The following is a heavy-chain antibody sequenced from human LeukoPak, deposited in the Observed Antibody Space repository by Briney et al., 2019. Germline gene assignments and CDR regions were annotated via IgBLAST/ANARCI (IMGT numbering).Heavy chain of an antibody. J-gene: IGHJ4*02. D-gene: IGHD6-13*01. Sequence: GRSLRLSCAASGFTFSSYDMHWVRQAPGKGLEWVAVIWCDGSNKYYADSVKGRFTISRDNSKNTLYLQMNSLRAEDTAVYYCARASLGSWFDYWGQGTLVTVSS. V-gene: IGHV3-33*08. CDR1: GFTFSSYD. CDR2: IWCDGSNK. CDR3: ARASLGSWFDY.